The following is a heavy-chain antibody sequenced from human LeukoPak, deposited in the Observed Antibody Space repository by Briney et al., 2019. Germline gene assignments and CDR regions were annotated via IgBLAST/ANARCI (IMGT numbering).Heavy chain of an antibody. CDR2: IIPIFGTA. CDR1: GGTFSSYA. Sequence: SVKVSCKASGGTFSSYAISWVRQAPGQGLEWMGGIIPIFGTANYAQKFQSRVTITTDESTSTAYMELSSLRSEDTAVYYCAREGRYSSPLYYFDYWGQGTLVTVSS. V-gene: IGHV1-69*05. J-gene: IGHJ4*02. D-gene: IGHD6-13*01. CDR3: AREGRYSSPLYYFDY.